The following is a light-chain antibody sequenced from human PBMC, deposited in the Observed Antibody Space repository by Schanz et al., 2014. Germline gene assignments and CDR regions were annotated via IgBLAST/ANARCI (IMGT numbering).Light chain of an antibody. CDR1: RSNIGSNT. V-gene: IGLV1-44*01. CDR3: QSYDSSLSAVV. J-gene: IGLJ2*01. Sequence: QSVLTQPPSASGTPGQRVTISCSGGRSNIGSNTVNWYQQLPGTAPKLLIYGDINRPSGVPDRFSGSKSGTSASLAITGLQDEDEADYYCQSYDSSLSAVVFGGGTKLTVL. CDR2: GDI.